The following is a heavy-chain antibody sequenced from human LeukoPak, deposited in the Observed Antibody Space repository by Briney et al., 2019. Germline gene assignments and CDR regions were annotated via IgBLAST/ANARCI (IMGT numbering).Heavy chain of an antibody. CDR3: ARDLGGYSYGSTAYFDY. CDR2: ISSSSSYI. V-gene: IGHV3-21*01. J-gene: IGHJ4*02. D-gene: IGHD5-18*01. CDR1: GFTFSSYS. Sequence: GGSLRLSCAASGFTFSSYSMNWVRQAPGKGLEWVSSISSSSSYIYYADSVKGRFTISRDNAKNSLYLQMNSLRAEDTAVYYCARDLGGYSYGSTAYFDYWGQGTLVTVSS.